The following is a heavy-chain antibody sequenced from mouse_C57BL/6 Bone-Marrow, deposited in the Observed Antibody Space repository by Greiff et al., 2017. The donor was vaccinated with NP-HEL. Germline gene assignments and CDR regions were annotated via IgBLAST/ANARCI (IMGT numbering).Heavy chain of an antibody. J-gene: IGHJ4*01. D-gene: IGHD2-14*01. CDR2: ISYDGSN. CDR1: GYSITSGYY. Sequence: VQLKESGPGLVKPSQSLSLTCSVTGYSITSGYYWNWIRQFPGNKLEWMGYISYDGSNNYNPSLKNRISITRDTSKNQFFLKLNSVTTEDTATYYCARTYYRGYYAMDYWGQGTSVTVSS. V-gene: IGHV3-6*01. CDR3: ARTYYRGYYAMDY.